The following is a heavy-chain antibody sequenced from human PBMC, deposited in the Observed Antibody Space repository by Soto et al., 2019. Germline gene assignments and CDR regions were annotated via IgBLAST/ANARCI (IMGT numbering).Heavy chain of an antibody. V-gene: IGHV1-8*01. D-gene: IGHD6-25*01. CDR3: ARRSGWLYFDY. Sequence: QVQLVQSGAEVKRPGASVKVSCKASGYTFASYGIHWVRQATGQGLVWLGGLNSDNGNTVYAQKFQGRIAMTRDTSTGTAYMELSSLTSEDTAVYYCARRSGWLYFDYWGQGVLVTVSP. CDR1: GYTFASYG. J-gene: IGHJ4*02. CDR2: LNSDNGNT.